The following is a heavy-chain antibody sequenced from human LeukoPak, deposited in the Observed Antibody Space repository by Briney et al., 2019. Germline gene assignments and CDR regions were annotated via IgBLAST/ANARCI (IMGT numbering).Heavy chain of an antibody. D-gene: IGHD3-22*01. CDR2: IYSGGST. CDR3: ARGSKLIVVAGGMDV. V-gene: IGHV3-53*01. Sequence: GGSLRLSCAASGFTVSSNYMSWVRQAPGKGLEWVSVIYSGGSTHYADSVKGRFTISRDNSKNTLYLQMNSLRAEDTAVYYCARGSKLIVVAGGMDVWGQGTTVTVSS. CDR1: GFTVSSNY. J-gene: IGHJ6*02.